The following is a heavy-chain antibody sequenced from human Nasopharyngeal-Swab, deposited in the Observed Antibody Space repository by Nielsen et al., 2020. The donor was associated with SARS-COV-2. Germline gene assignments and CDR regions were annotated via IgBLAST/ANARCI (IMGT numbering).Heavy chain of an antibody. Sequence: ASVKVSCKASGYTFTSFAIHWVRQAPGQRLEWMGWINAGNGNTKYSQKFQGRVTIIRDTSASKVYMQLSSLRSEDTAVYYCARGNSAFDIWGQGTLATVSS. CDR2: INAGNGNT. V-gene: IGHV1-3*01. J-gene: IGHJ3*02. CDR1: GYTFTSFA. CDR3: ARGNSAFDI. D-gene: IGHD5-24*01.